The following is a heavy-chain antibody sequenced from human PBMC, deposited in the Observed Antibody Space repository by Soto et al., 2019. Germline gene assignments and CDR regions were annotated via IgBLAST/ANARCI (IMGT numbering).Heavy chain of an antibody. J-gene: IGHJ6*02. CDR3: AGDSYYYGSGNMDV. Sequence: ASVKVSCKASGDSFSSYAIGGVRQAPGQGLEWMGGIIPIFGTANYAQKFQGRVTITADESTSTAYMELRSLRSEDTAVYYCAGDSYYYGSGNMDVWGQGTTVTV. V-gene: IGHV1-69*13. CDR2: IIPIFGTA. CDR1: GDSFSSYA. D-gene: IGHD3-10*01.